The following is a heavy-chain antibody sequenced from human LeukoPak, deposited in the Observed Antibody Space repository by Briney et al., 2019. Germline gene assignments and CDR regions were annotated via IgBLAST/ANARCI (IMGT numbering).Heavy chain of an antibody. D-gene: IGHD6-13*01. Sequence: SETLSLTCAVYGGSFSGYYWSWIRQPPGKGLEWIGEINHSGSTNYNPSLKSRVTISVDTSKNQFSLKLSSVTAADTAVYYCARVRTAAGLRRYYYGMDVWGQGTTVTVSS. CDR2: INHSGST. J-gene: IGHJ6*02. V-gene: IGHV4-34*01. CDR1: GGSFSGYY. CDR3: ARVRTAAGLRRYYYGMDV.